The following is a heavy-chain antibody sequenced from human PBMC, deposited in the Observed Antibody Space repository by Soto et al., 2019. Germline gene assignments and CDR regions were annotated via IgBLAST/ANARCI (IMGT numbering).Heavy chain of an antibody. Sequence: TLSLTCAVSGGSIISGGYCWSWIRQPPGKGLEWIGYIYHSGSTYYNPSLKSRVTISVDRSKNQFSLRLISVTAADTALYYCARYIEQSGFDPWGQGTLVTVSS. CDR3: ARYIEQSGFDP. CDR2: IYHSGST. CDR1: GGSIISGGYC. J-gene: IGHJ5*02. D-gene: IGHD2-15*01. V-gene: IGHV4-30-2*01.